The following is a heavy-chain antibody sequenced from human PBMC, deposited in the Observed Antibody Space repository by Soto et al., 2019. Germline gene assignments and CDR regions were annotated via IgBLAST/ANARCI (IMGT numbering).Heavy chain of an antibody. V-gene: IGHV1-69*13. Sequence: SVKVSCKASGGTFSSYTINWVRQAPGQGLEWMGRIIPIFGTANYAQKFQGRVTITADESTSIAYMELRSLSSDDTAVYYCARAPRSSWYAPWGQGTLVTVSS. D-gene: IGHD6-13*01. CDR1: GGTFSSYT. CDR2: IIPIFGTA. J-gene: IGHJ5*02. CDR3: ARAPRSSWYAP.